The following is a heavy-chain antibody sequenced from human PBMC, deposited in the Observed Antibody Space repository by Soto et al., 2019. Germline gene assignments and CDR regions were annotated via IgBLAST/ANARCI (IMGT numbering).Heavy chain of an antibody. CDR1: GFTFSSYA. D-gene: IGHD6-6*01. V-gene: IGHV3-30-3*01. Sequence: PGGSLRLSCAASGFTFSSYAMHWVRQAPGKGLEWVAVISYDGSNKYYADSVKGRFTISRDNSKNTLYLQMNSLRAEDTAVYYCARDGDKISSSSAVDYWGQGTLVTVSS. J-gene: IGHJ4*02. CDR2: ISYDGSNK. CDR3: ARDGDKISSSSAVDY.